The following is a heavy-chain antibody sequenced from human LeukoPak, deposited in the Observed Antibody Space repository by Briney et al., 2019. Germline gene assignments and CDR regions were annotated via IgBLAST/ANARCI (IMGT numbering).Heavy chain of an antibody. Sequence: PGGSLRLSCAASGFTLSSYGMHWVRQAPGKGLEWVAVISYDGSNKYYADSVKGRFTISRDNSKNTLYLQMNSLRAEDTAVYYCAKDIAVAGTVAFDIWGQGTMVTVSS. CDR2: ISYDGSNK. CDR1: GFTLSSYG. V-gene: IGHV3-30*18. D-gene: IGHD6-19*01. J-gene: IGHJ3*02. CDR3: AKDIAVAGTVAFDI.